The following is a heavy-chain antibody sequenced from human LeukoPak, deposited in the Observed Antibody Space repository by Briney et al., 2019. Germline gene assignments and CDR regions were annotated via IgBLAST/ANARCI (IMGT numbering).Heavy chain of an antibody. D-gene: IGHD3-22*01. CDR3: PRHKLGARSSGYVNWFDP. V-gene: IGHV4-39*01. J-gene: IGHJ5*02. CDR2: IYYSGST. CDR1: GGSISSSSYY. Sequence: SETLSLTCTVSGGSISSSSYYWGWLRQPPGKGLDWIGSIYYSGSTYYNPSLKSRVTISVETPKHQFPLKLSSVTAAETAVHYCPRHKLGARSSGYVNWFDPWGQGTLVTVSS.